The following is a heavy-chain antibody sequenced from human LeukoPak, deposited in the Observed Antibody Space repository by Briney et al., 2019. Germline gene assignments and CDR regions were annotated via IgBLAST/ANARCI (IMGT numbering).Heavy chain of an antibody. Sequence: GGSLRLSCAASGFALSSHWMTWVRQVPGRGPEWVANVNRDGSERYYLDSVKGRFTISKDNAKNSLYLQMNSLRAEDTALYHCAGNNGMDVWGQGTTVIVSS. CDR1: GFALSSHW. V-gene: IGHV3-7*03. CDR2: VNRDGSER. CDR3: AGNNGMDV. J-gene: IGHJ6*02.